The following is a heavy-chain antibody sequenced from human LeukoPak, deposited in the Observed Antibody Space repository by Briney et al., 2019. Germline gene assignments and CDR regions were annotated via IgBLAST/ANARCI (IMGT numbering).Heavy chain of an antibody. D-gene: IGHD1-1*01. J-gene: IGHJ4*02. CDR3: ASGIRERGFDY. CDR1: GFTFSSYA. Sequence: PGRSLRLSCAASGFTFSSYAMHWVRQAPGKGLEWVAVISYDGSNKYYADSVKGRFTISRDNSKNTLYLQMNSLRAGDTAVYYCASGIRERGFDYWGQGTLVTVSS. CDR2: ISYDGSNK. V-gene: IGHV3-30*04.